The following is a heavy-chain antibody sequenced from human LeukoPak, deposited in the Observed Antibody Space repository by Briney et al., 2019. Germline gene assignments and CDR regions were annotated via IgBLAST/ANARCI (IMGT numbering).Heavy chain of an antibody. CDR1: GFTFGGYG. V-gene: IGHV3-33*01. CDR3: TRYNNDHFDY. J-gene: IGHJ4*02. Sequence: GGSLRLSCAGSGFTFGGYGMHWFRQTPGKGLEWVAVIAYDGSRAFYADSVKGRFTISRDNSKNTMSVQMDDLRAEDTAVYYFTRYNNDHFDYWGQGTLVTVSS. D-gene: IGHD1-14*01. CDR2: IAYDGSRA.